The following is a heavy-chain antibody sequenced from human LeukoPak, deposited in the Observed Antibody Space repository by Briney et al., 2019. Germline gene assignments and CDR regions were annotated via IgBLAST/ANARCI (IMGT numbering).Heavy chain of an antibody. Sequence: GGSLRLSCAASGFTFSSYWMHWVRQAPGKGLTWVSRISSDGGSTTYADSVKGRFTISRDNAKNTLYLQMNSLRAEDTALYYCAKSGYSTEFDYWGQGTLVTVSS. CDR1: GFTFSSYW. V-gene: IGHV3-74*01. CDR3: AKSGYSTEFDY. D-gene: IGHD5-18*01. CDR2: ISSDGGST. J-gene: IGHJ4*02.